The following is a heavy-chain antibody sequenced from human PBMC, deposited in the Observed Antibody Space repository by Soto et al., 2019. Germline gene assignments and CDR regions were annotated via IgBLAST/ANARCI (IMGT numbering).Heavy chain of an antibody. Sequence: QLQLQESGPGLVKPSETLSLTCTVSGGSISSSSYYWGWIRQPPGKGLEWIGSIYYRGSPYYNPSLKSRVTISVDTSKNQFSLTLSSVTAADTAVYYCARPSGSYLSYFDYWGQGTLVTVSS. CDR3: ARPSGSYLSYFDY. CDR1: GGSISSSSYY. D-gene: IGHD1-26*01. CDR2: IYYRGSP. V-gene: IGHV4-39*01. J-gene: IGHJ4*02.